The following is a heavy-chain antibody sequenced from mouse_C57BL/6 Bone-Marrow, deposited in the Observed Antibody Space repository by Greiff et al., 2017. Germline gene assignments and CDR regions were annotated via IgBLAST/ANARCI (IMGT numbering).Heavy chain of an antibody. CDR3: ARRGYGYWYFDV. V-gene: IGHV1-7*01. Sequence: VQGVEPGAELAKPGASVKLSCKASGYTFTSYWMHWVKQRPGQGLEWIGYINPSSGYTKYNQKFKDKATLTADKSSSTAYMQLSSLTYEDSAVYYCARRGYGYWYFDVWGTGTTVTVAS. J-gene: IGHJ1*03. CDR2: INPSSGYT. CDR1: GYTFTSYW. D-gene: IGHD1-1*02.